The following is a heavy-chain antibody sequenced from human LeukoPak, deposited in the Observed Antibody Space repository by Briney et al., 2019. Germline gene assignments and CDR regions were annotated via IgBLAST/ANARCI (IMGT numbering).Heavy chain of an antibody. CDR1: TFSSYW. CDR2: IYYSGAT. Sequence: TFSSYWMSWVRQPPGKGLEWIGSIYYSGATHYNPSLKSRATISVDTSKNQFSLKLSSVTAADTALYYCARLNDYSKAHNWLDPWGQGTLVTVSS. J-gene: IGHJ5*02. V-gene: IGHV4-39*01. D-gene: IGHD4-11*01. CDR3: ARLNDYSKAHNWLDP.